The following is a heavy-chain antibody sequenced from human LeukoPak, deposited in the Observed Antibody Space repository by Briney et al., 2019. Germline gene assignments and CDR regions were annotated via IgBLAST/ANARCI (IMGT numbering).Heavy chain of an antibody. CDR2: IDYSGGST. CDR3: AKVPYSDYGSGRPPLDV. CDR1: GFTFSNYA. Sequence: GGSLRPSCAASGFTFSNYAMSWVRQAPGKGLEWVSTIDYSGGSTYYADSVKGRFTISRDNSKNTLYMQMNSLRAEDTAIYYCAKVPYSDYGSGRPPLDVWGQGTTVAVS. J-gene: IGHJ6*02. V-gene: IGHV3-23*01. D-gene: IGHD3-10*01.